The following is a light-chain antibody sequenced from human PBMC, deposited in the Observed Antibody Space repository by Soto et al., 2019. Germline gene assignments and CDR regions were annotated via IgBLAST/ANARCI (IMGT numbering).Light chain of an antibody. V-gene: IGKV3-15*01. CDR1: QSVSSN. Sequence: EIVMTQSPATLSVSPGERATLSCRASQSVSSNLAWYQQKPGQAPRLLIYGASTRATGIPARFSGSGSGTVFTLIISSLQSEDFAIYSCQQYNNWPPDRTFGQGIKVEIK. CDR2: GAS. J-gene: IGKJ1*01. CDR3: QQYNNWPPDRT.